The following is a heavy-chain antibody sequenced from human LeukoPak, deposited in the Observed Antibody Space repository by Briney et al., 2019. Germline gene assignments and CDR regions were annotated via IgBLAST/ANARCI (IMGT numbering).Heavy chain of an antibody. V-gene: IGHV3-53*01. D-gene: IGHD2/OR15-2a*01. CDR1: GFTVSSNY. CDR3: ARECNGCGIDY. Sequence: GGCLRLSCAAPGFTVSSNYMSWVRAAPGEGLGWGSVIYSGGSTYYADSVKGRFTISRDNSKNTLYLQMNSLRAEDTAVYYCARECNGCGIDYWGQGTLVTVSS. CDR2: IYSGGST. J-gene: IGHJ4*02.